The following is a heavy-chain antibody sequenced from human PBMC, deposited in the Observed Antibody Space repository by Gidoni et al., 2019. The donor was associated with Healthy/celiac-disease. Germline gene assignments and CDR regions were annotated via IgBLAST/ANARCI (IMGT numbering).Heavy chain of an antibody. D-gene: IGHD2-2*01. CDR2: INHSGST. V-gene: IGHV4-34*01. CDR1: VGSFSGYY. CDR3: ARGRGYCSSTSCYDDY. J-gene: IGHJ4*02. Sequence: QVQLQQLGAGLLKPSATLSLTCAVYVGSFSGYYWSWIRQPPGKGLEWIGEINHSGSTNYNPSLKSRVTISVDTSKNQFSLKLSSVTAADTAVYYCARGRGYCSSTSCYDDYWGQGTLVTVSS.